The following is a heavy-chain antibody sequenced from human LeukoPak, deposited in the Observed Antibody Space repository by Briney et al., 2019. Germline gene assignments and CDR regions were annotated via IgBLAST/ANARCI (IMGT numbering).Heavy chain of an antibody. CDR1: GFTFSSYG. D-gene: IGHD3-10*01. Sequence: GGSLSLSCAASGFTFSSYGMHWVRQAPGKGLEWVAFIRYDGSNKYYAGSVKGRFTISRDNSKNTLYLQMNSLRAEDTAVYYCAKRRGGSGSYRFDPWGQGTLVTVSS. CDR2: IRYDGSNK. CDR3: AKRRGGSGSYRFDP. V-gene: IGHV3-30*02. J-gene: IGHJ5*02.